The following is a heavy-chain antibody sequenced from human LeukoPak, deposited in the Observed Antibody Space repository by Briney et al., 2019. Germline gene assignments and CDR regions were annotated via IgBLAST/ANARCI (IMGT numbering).Heavy chain of an antibody. J-gene: IGHJ4*02. D-gene: IGHD5-18*01. CDR1: GFTFDDYA. Sequence: GGSLRLSCAASGFTFDDYAMHWVRQAPGKGLERVSLISWDGGSTYYADSVKGRFTISRDNSKNSLYLQMNSLRAEDTALYYCAKGAYSYGSGCFDYWGQGTLVTVSS. V-gene: IGHV3-43D*04. CDR2: ISWDGGST. CDR3: AKGAYSYGSGCFDY.